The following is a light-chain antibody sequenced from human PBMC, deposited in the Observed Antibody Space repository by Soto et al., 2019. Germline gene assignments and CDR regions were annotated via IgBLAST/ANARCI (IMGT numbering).Light chain of an antibody. CDR2: DNT. CDR3: QSYDRSLRGYVL. J-gene: IGLJ2*01. V-gene: IGLV1-40*01. CDR1: SANIGAGFD. Sequence: QSVLTQPPSVSGAPGQRVTISCTGSSANIGAGFDVHWYQQFPGTAPKLLIYDNTHRPSGVPDRFSASKSGASASLAITGLQDEDEADYYCQSYDRSLRGYVLFGGGTKVTVL.